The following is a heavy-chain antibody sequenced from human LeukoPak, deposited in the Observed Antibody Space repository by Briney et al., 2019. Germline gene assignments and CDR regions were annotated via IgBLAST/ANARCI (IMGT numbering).Heavy chain of an antibody. J-gene: IGHJ5*02. CDR2: IKQDGSEK. CDR1: GFNVNNAW. CDR3: AKDAQPRSRWFDP. Sequence: GGSLRLSCAASGFNVNNAWMSWVRQAPGKGLEWVANIKQDGSEKYYVDSVKGRFTISRDNAKNSLYLQMNTLRAEDTAMYYCAKDAQPRSRWFDPWGQGTLVTVSS. D-gene: IGHD3-16*01. V-gene: IGHV3-7*03.